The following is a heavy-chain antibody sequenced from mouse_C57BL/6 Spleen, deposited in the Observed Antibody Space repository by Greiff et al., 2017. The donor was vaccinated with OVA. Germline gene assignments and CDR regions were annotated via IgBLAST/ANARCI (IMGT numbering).Heavy chain of an antibody. V-gene: IGHV1-82*01. CDR3: ASRGYDYDGYAMDY. D-gene: IGHD2-4*01. CDR2: IYPGDGDT. Sequence: QVQLQQSGPELVKPGASVKISCKASGYAFSSSWMNWVKQRPGKGLEWIGRIYPGDGDTNYNGKFKGKATLTADKSSSTAYMQLSSLTSEDSAVYFCASRGYDYDGYAMDYWGQGTSVTVSS. CDR1: GYAFSSSW. J-gene: IGHJ4*01.